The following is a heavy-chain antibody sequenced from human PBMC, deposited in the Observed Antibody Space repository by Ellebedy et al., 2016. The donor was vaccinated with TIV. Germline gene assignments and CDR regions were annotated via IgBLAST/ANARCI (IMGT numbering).Heavy chain of an antibody. CDR3: ARHAVTTQIWDYYYYGMDV. V-gene: IGHV5-10-1*01. CDR1: GYSFTSYW. J-gene: IGHJ6*02. D-gene: IGHD4-17*01. Sequence: GGSLRLXCKGSGYSFTSYWISWVRQMPGKGLEWMGRIDPSDSYTNYSPSFQGHVTISADKSISTAYLQWSSLKASDTAMYYCARHAVTTQIWDYYYYGMDVWGQGTTVTVSS. CDR2: IDPSDSYT.